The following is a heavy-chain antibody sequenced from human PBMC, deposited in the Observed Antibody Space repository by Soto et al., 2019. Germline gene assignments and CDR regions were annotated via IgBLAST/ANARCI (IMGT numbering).Heavy chain of an antibody. V-gene: IGHV3-11*01. CDR2: IRSDGTTK. Sequence: QVQLVESGGGSVKPGGSLRLSCAASGFSFSTYYMSWIRQAPGKGLECISYIRSDGTTKYYADSVKGRFTISRDNAKTSLYLQLSNVRPEDTAIYYCARDAQDSGGTRIFDQWGQGTLVTVSS. CDR1: GFSFSTYY. J-gene: IGHJ4*02. CDR3: ARDAQDSGGTRIFDQ. D-gene: IGHD2-15*01.